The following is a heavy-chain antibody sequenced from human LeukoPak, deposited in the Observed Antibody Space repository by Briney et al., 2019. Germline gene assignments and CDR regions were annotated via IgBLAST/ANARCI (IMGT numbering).Heavy chain of an antibody. CDR2: IQYDGSNE. J-gene: IGHJ6*03. CDR1: GFTFSSNG. Sequence: GGSLRLSCAASGFTFSSNGMNWVRQAPGKGLEWVAYIQYDGSNEQYADSVKGRFSISRDSSKNILYLQLNSLRAEDTAVYYCAKDRCSNGIGCYYYYMDVWGKGTTVTISS. D-gene: IGHD2-8*01. CDR3: AKDRCSNGIGCYYYYMDV. V-gene: IGHV3-30*02.